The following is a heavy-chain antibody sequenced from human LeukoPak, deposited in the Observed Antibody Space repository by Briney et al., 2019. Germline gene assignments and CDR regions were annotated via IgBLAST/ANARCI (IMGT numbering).Heavy chain of an antibody. Sequence: SGTLSLTCAAYGGSFSGYYWSWLRQPPGKGLEWIGEINHSGSTNYNPSLKSRVTISVDTSKNQFSLKLSSVTAADTAVYYCARDRVVPAAIGRENWFDPWGQGTLVTVSS. CDR2: INHSGST. D-gene: IGHD2-2*02. CDR1: GGSFSGYY. V-gene: IGHV4-34*01. J-gene: IGHJ5*02. CDR3: ARDRVVPAAIGRENWFDP.